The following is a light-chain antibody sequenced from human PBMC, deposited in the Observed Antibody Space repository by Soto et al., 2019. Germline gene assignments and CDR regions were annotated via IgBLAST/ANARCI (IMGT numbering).Light chain of an antibody. CDR2: DAS. CDR3: QQRRNWPWT. Sequence: EIVLTQNPGTPSLSPGERATLSCRASQSGSTNLAWYQQRPGQAATLLISDASTRATGIPDRVSGSGSGTDSTLTITNLEAEDFAIYYCQQRRNWPWTFGQVTKVDIK. J-gene: IGKJ1*01. V-gene: IGKV3-11*01. CDR1: QSGSTN.